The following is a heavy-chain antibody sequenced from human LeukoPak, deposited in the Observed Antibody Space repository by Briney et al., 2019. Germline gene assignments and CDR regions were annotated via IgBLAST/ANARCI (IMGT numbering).Heavy chain of an antibody. V-gene: IGHV1-69*02. CDR3: ARGGLGMTTVTKFDY. J-gene: IGHJ4*02. CDR2: IIPILGIA. D-gene: IGHD4-17*01. Sequence: ASVKVSCKASGGTFSSYTISWVRQAPGHGLEWMGRIIPILGIANYAQKFQGRVTITADKSTSTAYMELSSLRSEDTAVYYCARGGLGMTTVTKFDYWGQGPWSPSPQ. CDR1: GGTFSSYT.